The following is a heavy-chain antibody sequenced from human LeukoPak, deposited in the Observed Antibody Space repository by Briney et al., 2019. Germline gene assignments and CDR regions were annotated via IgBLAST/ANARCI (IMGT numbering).Heavy chain of an antibody. V-gene: IGHV3-53*01. J-gene: IGHJ6*02. CDR1: GFTVSSNY. Sequence: PGGSLRLSCAASGFTVSSNYMSWVRQAPGKGLEWVSVIYSGCITYYADSVTGRFTISRDNSKNTLYLLMNSMRADETAVYYCARGSIQSYYYGMDVWGQGTTVTVSS. CDR2: IYSGCIT. D-gene: IGHD2-2*02. CDR3: ARGSIQSYYYGMDV.